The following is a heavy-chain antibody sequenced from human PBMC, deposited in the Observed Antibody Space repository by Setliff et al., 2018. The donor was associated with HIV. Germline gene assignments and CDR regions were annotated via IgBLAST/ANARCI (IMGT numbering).Heavy chain of an antibody. CDR1: GYTFTDYY. V-gene: IGHV1-2*02. CDR2: INPKSGGT. CDR3: ARDGGGPGDYYYYYMDV. Sequence: ASVKVSCKASGYTFTDYYMHWVRQAPGQGLERMGWINPKSGGTNSALKFQGRVTMTRDTSISTAYMELSRLRSDDTAVYYCARDGGGPGDYYYYYMDVWAKGTTVTVSS. D-gene: IGHD3-16*01. J-gene: IGHJ6*03.